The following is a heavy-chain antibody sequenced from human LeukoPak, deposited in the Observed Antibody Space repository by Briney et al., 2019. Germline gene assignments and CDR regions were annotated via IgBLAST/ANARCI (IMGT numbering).Heavy chain of an antibody. V-gene: IGHV1-69*05. Sequence: ASVKVSCKASGGTFSSYAISWVRQAPGQGLEWMGGIIPIFGTANYAQKFQGRVTITTDESTSTAYMELSSLRSEDTAVYYCARGASGVVIGFYFDYWGQGTLVTVSS. CDR2: IIPIFGTA. CDR1: GGTFSSYA. D-gene: IGHD3-3*01. CDR3: ARGASGVVIGFYFDY. J-gene: IGHJ4*02.